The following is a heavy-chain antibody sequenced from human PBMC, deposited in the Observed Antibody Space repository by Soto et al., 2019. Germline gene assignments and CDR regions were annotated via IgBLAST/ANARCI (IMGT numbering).Heavy chain of an antibody. CDR2: IYYSGST. V-gene: IGHV4-39*01. J-gene: IGHJ3*02. CDR1: GGSISSSSYY. CDR3: ARANSGDDAFDI. D-gene: IGHD1-26*01. Sequence: QLQLQESGPGLVKPSETLSLTCTVSGGSISSSSYYWGWIRQPPGKGLEWIGSIYYSGSTYYNPPLKSGVTLSVDTSKNQFSLKLSSVTAADTAVYYCARANSGDDAFDIWRQVTMVTVSS.